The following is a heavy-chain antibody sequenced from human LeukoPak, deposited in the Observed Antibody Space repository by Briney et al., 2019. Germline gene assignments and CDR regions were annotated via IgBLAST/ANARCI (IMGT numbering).Heavy chain of an antibody. J-gene: IGHJ5*02. CDR3: ASRRFGELFSS. CDR2: INHSGGT. Sequence: SETLSLICAVHGGSFSGYYWTWIRQPPGKGLEWIGEINHSGGTNYNPSLKSRVTISVDTSKNQFSLKLTSVTAADTAVYYCASRRFGELFSSWGQGTLVTVSS. D-gene: IGHD3-10*01. CDR1: GGSFSGYY. V-gene: IGHV4-34*01.